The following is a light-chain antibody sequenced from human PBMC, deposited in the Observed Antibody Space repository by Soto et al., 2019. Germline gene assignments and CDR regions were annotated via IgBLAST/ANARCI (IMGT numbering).Light chain of an antibody. CDR1: QSVSSSY. CDR3: QPYGSSSWT. J-gene: IGKJ1*01. V-gene: IGKV3-20*01. CDR2: GAS. Sequence: LKQSRGTRAWSPVELNTLASTASQSVSSSYLAWYQQKPGQAPRLPIYGASSRANGIPERFSGSASGTDFPLTISRLEPEDFAVYYCQPYGSSSWTFGQGTKVDIK.